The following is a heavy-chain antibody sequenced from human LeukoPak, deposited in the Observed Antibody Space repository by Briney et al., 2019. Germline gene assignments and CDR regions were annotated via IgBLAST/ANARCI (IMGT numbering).Heavy chain of an antibody. D-gene: IGHD6-19*01. V-gene: IGHV3-30*18. CDR2: MSYDGGTK. CDR3: AKAPRQNGWFPLSDY. CDR1: GFTFSSYA. Sequence: GGSLRLSCAASGFTFSSYAMHWVRQAPGKGLEWVAVMSYDGGTKYYAESVKGRFTISRDNSKNTLYLQINSLRAEDTAVYYCAKAPRQNGWFPLSDYWGQGALVTVSS. J-gene: IGHJ4*02.